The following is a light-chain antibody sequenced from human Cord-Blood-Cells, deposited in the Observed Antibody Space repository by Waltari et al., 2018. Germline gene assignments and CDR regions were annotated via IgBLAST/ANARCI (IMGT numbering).Light chain of an antibody. CDR2: EGS. J-gene: IGLJ2*01. CDR3: CSYAGSSTVV. Sequence: QSALTQPASVSWSPGQSITISCTGTSSDVGSYNLVSWYQQQPGKAPKLMIYEGSKRPSGVSNRFSGSKSGNTASLTISVLQAEDEADYYCCSYAGSSTVVFGGGTKLTVL. V-gene: IGLV2-23*01. CDR1: SSDVGSYNL.